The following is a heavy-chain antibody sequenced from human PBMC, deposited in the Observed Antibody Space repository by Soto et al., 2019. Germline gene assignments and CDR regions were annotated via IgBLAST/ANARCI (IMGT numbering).Heavy chain of an antibody. V-gene: IGHV3-7*01. CDR2: IKGDGSEK. CDR3: ASSLR. CDR1: GFTFRSYW. Sequence: VESGGGLVQPGGSLRLSCAASGFTFRSYWMYWVRQAPGKGLEWAANIKGDGSEKNYVDSVKGRFTISRDNAKNSLYLQMNSLRVEDTAVYYCASSLRRGQGTRVTVSS. J-gene: IGHJ4*02.